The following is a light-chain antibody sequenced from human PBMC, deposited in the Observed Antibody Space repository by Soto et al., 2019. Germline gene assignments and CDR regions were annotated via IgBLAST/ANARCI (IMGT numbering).Light chain of an antibody. CDR1: QSLSGN. V-gene: IGKV3D-15*01. CDR2: DAT. J-gene: IGKJ1*01. CDR3: QQYGSSGT. Sequence: EIVMTQSPATLSVSPGERATLSCRASQSLSGNLAWYHQKPGQAPRLLMYDATKRATGIPARFSGSGSRTEFTLTISNLQSEDFAVYYCQQYGSSGTFGQGTKVDIK.